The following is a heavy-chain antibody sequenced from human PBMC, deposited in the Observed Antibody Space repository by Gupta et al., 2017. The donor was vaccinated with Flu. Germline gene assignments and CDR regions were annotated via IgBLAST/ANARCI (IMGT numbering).Heavy chain of an antibody. D-gene: IGHD6-13*01. Sequence: EVQLLESGGGLVQPRGSLRLSCASSGFPFSSYARSWVRQAPGKGLEWVSAISGSGGSTYYADSVKGRFTISRDNSKNTLYLQMNSLRAEDTAVYYWAIAGTRAFDIWGQGTMVTVSS. V-gene: IGHV3-23*01. CDR3: AIAGTRAFDI. CDR2: ISGSGGST. J-gene: IGHJ3*02. CDR1: GFPFSSYA.